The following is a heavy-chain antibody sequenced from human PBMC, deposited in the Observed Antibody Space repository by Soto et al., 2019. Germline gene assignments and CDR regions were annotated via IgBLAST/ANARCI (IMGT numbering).Heavy chain of an antibody. Sequence: QVQLVQSGAEVKKPGSSVKVSCKASGGTFSSYAISWVRQAPGQGLEWMGGIIPIFGTANYAQKCQGRDTITADESTFTAYMELSSLRSEDTAVYYCARDPSYYGSGSLSPFDYWGQGTLVTVSS. CDR2: IIPIFGTA. V-gene: IGHV1-69*01. CDR1: GGTFSSYA. CDR3: ARDPSYYGSGSLSPFDY. D-gene: IGHD3-10*01. J-gene: IGHJ4*02.